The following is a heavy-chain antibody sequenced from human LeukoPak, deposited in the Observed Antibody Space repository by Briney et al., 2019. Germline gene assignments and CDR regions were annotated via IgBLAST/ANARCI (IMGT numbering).Heavy chain of an antibody. J-gene: IGHJ4*02. D-gene: IGHD3-3*01. V-gene: IGHV3-30-3*01. CDR3: ARDPDDFWSGYFDY. Sequence: GSPRLSCAASGFTFSSYAMHWVRQAPGKGLEWVAVISYDGSNKYYADSVKGRFTISRDNSKNTLYLQMNSLRAEDTAVYYCARDPDDFWSGYFDYWGQGTLVTVSS. CDR1: GFTFSSYA. CDR2: ISYDGSNK.